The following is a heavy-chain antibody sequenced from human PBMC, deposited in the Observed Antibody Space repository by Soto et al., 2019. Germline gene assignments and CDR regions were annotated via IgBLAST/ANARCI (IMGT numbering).Heavy chain of an antibody. CDR3: ARVNLAMGAFDY. CDR1: GGSISSRGYY. CDR2: IYYSGST. V-gene: IGHV4-39*07. Sequence: PSETLSLTCTVSGGSISSRGYYWGWIRQPPGKGLEWIGTIYYSGSTNYNPSLKSRVTISVDTSKNQFSLKLSSVTAADTAVYYCARVNLAMGAFDYWGQGTLVTVSS. D-gene: IGHD5-18*01. J-gene: IGHJ4*02.